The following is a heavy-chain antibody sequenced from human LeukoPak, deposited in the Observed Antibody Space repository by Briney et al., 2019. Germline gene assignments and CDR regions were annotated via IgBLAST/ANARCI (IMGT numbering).Heavy chain of an antibody. CDR1: GFTFSSYE. Sequence: GGSLRLSCAASGFTFSSYEMNWVRQAPGKGLEWVSYIDSSGSNIHYADSVKGRFTISRDNAKNSLYLQMNSLRAEDTAVYYCARDRESSGWYEVLDAFDIWGQGTMVTVSS. V-gene: IGHV3-48*03. J-gene: IGHJ3*02. CDR3: ARDRESSGWYEVLDAFDI. CDR2: IDSSGSNI. D-gene: IGHD6-19*01.